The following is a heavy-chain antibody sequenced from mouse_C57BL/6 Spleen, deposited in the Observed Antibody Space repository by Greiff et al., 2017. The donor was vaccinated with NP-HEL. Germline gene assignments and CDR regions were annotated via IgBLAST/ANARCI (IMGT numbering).Heavy chain of an antibody. CDR3: ARQITTVVAKGYFDY. V-gene: IGHV5-4*03. CDR2: ISDGGSYT. J-gene: IGHJ2*01. CDR1: GFTFSSYA. Sequence: EVKVVESGGGLVKPGGSLKLSCAASGFTFSSYAMSWVRQTPEKRLEWVATISDGGSYTYYPDNVKGRFTIARDHAKNNLYLQMSHLKSEDTAMYYCARQITTVVAKGYFDYWGQGTTLTVSS. D-gene: IGHD1-1*01.